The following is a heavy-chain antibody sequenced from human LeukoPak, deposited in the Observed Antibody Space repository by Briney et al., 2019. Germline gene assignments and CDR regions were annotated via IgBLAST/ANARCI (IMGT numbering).Heavy chain of an antibody. CDR1: GGSISNYY. Sequence: SETLSLICSVSGGSISNYYWSWIRQSPGKGQEWIGYIYYSGTTNYNPSLKSRVSISLDTSKSQFSLKLSSVTAADTAVYYCARAGFWSNYYQLYDYWGQGTLVTVSS. V-gene: IGHV4-59*01. CDR3: ARAGFWSNYYQLYDY. CDR2: IYYSGTT. D-gene: IGHD3-3*01. J-gene: IGHJ4*02.